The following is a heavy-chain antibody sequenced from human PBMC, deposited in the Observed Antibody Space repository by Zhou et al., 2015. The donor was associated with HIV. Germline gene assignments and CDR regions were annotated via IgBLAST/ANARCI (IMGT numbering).Heavy chain of an antibody. D-gene: IGHD2-2*01. CDR1: GGTFSSYA. CDR2: IIPIFGTA. J-gene: IGHJ6*03. V-gene: IGHV1-69*01. Sequence: QVQLVQSGAEVKKPGSSVKVSCKASGGTFSSYAISWVRQAPGQGLEWMGGIIPIFGTANYAQKFQGRVTITADESTSTAYMELSSLRSEDTAVYYCARGCSSTSCSPKAGYYYYYMDVWGKGTTVTVSS. CDR3: ARGCSSTSCSPKAGYYYYYMDV.